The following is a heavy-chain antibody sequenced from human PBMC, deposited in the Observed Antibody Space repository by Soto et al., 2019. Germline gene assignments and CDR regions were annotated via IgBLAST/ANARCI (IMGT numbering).Heavy chain of an antibody. Sequence: SETLSLTCTVSCVSISSGCYFWSGVRQPPGKGLEWIGYIYYSGNIYYNPSLRSRVTISVDTSKNQFSLKMSSVTAADTAVYSCARGWVQHHYFDSWGQGTLFTVSS. V-gene: IGHV4-31*03. CDR3: ARGWVQHHYFDS. J-gene: IGHJ4*02. CDR1: CVSISSGCYF. D-gene: IGHD1-1*01. CDR2: IYYSGNI.